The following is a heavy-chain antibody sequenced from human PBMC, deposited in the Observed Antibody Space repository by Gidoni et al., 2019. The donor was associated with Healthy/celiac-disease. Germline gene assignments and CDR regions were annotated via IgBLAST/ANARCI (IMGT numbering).Heavy chain of an antibody. J-gene: IGHJ6*02. V-gene: IGHV3-33*01. CDR3: VGGRTRDYYYYGMDV. D-gene: IGHD3-16*01. CDR2: IWYDGSNK. CDR1: GFPFSSYG. Sequence: QVQLVESGGGVVQPGRSLRLSCAASGFPFSSYGMHWVRQAPCKGLEWVEVIWYDGSNKYYADSGKGRFTISRDNSKNTLYLKMNSLRAEDTAVYYCVGGRTRDYYYYGMDVWGQGTTVTVSS.